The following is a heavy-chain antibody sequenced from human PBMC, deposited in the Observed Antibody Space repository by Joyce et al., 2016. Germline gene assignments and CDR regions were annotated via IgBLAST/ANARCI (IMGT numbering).Heavy chain of an antibody. J-gene: IGHJ4*02. CDR2: IYHNEST. CDR1: GASVSSGGYS. V-gene: IGHV4-30-2*01. Sequence: QLQLQESGSGLVKPSQTLSLTCAVSGASVSSGGYSWSWIRQPPGKGLEWIGYIYHNESTYYNPSLKSRVTISVDRSKNRFSLKLASVTAADTAVYYCASGFNFKGRSFFDYWGQGALVTVSS. CDR3: ASGFNFKGRSFFDY. D-gene: IGHD3-10*01.